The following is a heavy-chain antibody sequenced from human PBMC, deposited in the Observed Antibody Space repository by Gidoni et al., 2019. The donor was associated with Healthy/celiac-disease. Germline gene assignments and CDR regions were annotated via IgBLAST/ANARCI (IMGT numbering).Heavy chain of an antibody. Sequence: EVQLVESGGGLVQPGGSLKLSCAASGFPFSGSAMHWVRQASGKGLGWVGRIRSKANSYATAYAASVKGRFTISRDDSKNTAYLQMNSLKTEDTAVYYCLYSWFDPWGQGTLVTVSS. CDR1: GFPFSGSA. CDR3: LYSWFDP. J-gene: IGHJ5*02. CDR2: IRSKANSYAT. V-gene: IGHV3-73*02. D-gene: IGHD1-26*01.